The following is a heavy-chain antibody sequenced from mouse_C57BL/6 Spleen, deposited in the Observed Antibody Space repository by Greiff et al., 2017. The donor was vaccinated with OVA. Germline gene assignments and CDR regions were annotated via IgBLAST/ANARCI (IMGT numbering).Heavy chain of an antibody. CDR1: GYTFTSYW. Sequence: QVQLQQPGAELVMPGASVKLSCKASGYTFTSYWMHWVKQRPGQGLEWIGEIDPSDSYTNYNQKFKGKSTLTVDKSSSTAYMQLSSLTSEDSAVYYCARRPYYGNYFYFDYWGQGTTLTVSS. CDR2: IDPSDSYT. V-gene: IGHV1-69*01. D-gene: IGHD2-10*01. J-gene: IGHJ2*01. CDR3: ARRPYYGNYFYFDY.